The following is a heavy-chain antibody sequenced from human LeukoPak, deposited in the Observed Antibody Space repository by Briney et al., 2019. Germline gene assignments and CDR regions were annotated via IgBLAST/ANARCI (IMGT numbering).Heavy chain of an antibody. D-gene: IGHD4-17*01. CDR3: ARRRNDYGDGFDY. Sequence: GTSVKVSYKASGYTFTTAGIGWVRQAPGQVLEWMGWISTYHGNTNYAQIFQDRVTLTTDTSTSTAYMELRRLRSDDTAVYYCARRRNDYGDGFDYWGQGTLVTVSS. CDR2: ISTYHGNT. J-gene: IGHJ4*02. CDR1: GYTFTTAG. V-gene: IGHV1-18*01.